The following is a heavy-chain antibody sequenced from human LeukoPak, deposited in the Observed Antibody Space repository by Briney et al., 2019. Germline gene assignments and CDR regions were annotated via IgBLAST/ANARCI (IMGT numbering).Heavy chain of an antibody. CDR1: GDSVSSNSAA. D-gene: IGHD5-12*01. CDR2: TYYRSKWYN. Sequence: PQTLSLTSAIYGDSVSSNSAAWNWIRQSPSRGLEWLGRTYYRSKWYNDYAVSVKSRITINPDTSKNQFSLQLNSVTPEDTAVYYCARGGFVNIVATVHNWFDPWGQGTLVTVSS. V-gene: IGHV6-1*01. J-gene: IGHJ5*02. CDR3: ARGGFVNIVATVHNWFDP.